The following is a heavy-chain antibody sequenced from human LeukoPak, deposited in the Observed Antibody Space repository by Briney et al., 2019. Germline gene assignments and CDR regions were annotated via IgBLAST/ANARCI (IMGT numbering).Heavy chain of an antibody. D-gene: IGHD3-22*01. CDR1: GGSISSGGYS. J-gene: IGHJ4*02. V-gene: IGHV4-30-4*07. CDR2: IYYSGST. CDR3: ARGGWNKFDY. Sequence: SETLSLTCAVSGGSISSGGYSWSWLRQPPGTGLEWIGYIYYSGSTYYNPSLKSRVTISVDTSKNQFSLKLSSVTAADTAVYYCARGGWNKFDYWGQGTLVTVSS.